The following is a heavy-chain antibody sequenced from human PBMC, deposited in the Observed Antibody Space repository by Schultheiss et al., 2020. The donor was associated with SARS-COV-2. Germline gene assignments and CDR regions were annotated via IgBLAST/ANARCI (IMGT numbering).Heavy chain of an antibody. CDR1: GGSISSGGYY. D-gene: IGHD3-22*01. CDR2: IYHSGST. V-gene: IGHV4-39*07. CDR3: AREKYYYDSSGYRFDY. Sequence: SETLSLTCTVSGGSISSGGYYWSWIRQPPGKGLEWIGSIYHSGSTYYNPSLKSRVTISVDTSKNQFSLKLSSVTAADTAVYYCAREKYYYDSSGYRFDYWGQGTLVTVSS. J-gene: IGHJ4*02.